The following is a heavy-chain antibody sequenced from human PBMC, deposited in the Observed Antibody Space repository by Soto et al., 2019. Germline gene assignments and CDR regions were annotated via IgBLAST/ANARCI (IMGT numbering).Heavy chain of an antibody. CDR2: VSDDGRNT. CDR3: AKGGRQGLVTSDFNY. J-gene: IGHJ4*02. D-gene: IGHD6-19*01. CDR1: GFTFSDYA. Sequence: VQLVESGGGVVQPGRSLRLSCAASGFTFSDYAMHWVRQAPGKGLEWVAVVSDDGRNTHYTDSVKGRFTISRNSSKNTVSRKMTSLRAEDTAVYYCAKGGRQGLVTSDFNYWGQGALVTVSS. V-gene: IGHV3-30*18.